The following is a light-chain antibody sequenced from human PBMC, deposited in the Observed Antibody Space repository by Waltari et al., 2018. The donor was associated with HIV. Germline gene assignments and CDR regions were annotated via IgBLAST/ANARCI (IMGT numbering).Light chain of an antibody. CDR2: NNP. V-gene: IGLV1-44*01. Sequence: QPLLPQPPSASRTPGQRVTISCYGSYPTLGSTTVTWHQQLPGSAPRALIYNNPQRPSGFPGRFSGSKPGTSASLAISGLQSEDQGDYYCASWDDKLDGWVFGGGTRLTVL. CDR1: YPTLGSTT. J-gene: IGLJ3*02. CDR3: ASWDDKLDGWV.